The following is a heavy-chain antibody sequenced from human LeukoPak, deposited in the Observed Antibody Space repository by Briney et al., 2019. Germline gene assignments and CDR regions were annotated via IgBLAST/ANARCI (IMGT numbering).Heavy chain of an antibody. V-gene: IGHV4-34*01. D-gene: IGHD3-3*01. CDR2: VNHSGST. J-gene: IGHJ4*02. CDR1: GGSFSGYY. CDR3: ARRNRITVFGVVDSYYFDY. Sequence: SETLSLTCAVYGGSFSGYYWSWIRQPPGRGREWIGEVNHSGSTNYNPSLKSRVTISADTSKNQFSLKLSSVTAADTAVYYCARRNRITVFGVVDSYYFDYWGQGTLVTVSS.